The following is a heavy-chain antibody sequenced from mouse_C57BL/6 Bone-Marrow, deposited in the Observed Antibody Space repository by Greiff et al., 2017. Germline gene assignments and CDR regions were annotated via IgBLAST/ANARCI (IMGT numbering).Heavy chain of an antibody. D-gene: IGHD1-1*01. V-gene: IGHV1-67*01. J-gene: IGHJ2*01. CDR2: ISTYYGDA. Sequence: QVQLQQSGPELVRPGVSVKISCKGSGYTFTDYAMHWVKQSHAKSLEWIGVISTYYGDASYNQKFTDKATMTVDKSSSTAYMELARLTSEDSAVYYCARKGGGSSYYFDYWGQGTTLTVSS. CDR3: ARKGGGSSYYFDY. CDR1: GYTFTDYA.